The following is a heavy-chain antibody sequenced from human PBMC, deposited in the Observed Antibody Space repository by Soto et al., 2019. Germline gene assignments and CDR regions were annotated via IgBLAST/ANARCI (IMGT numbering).Heavy chain of an antibody. D-gene: IGHD6-6*01. Sequence: SVKVSCKASGGTFSSYTISWVRQAPGQGLEWMGRIIPILGIANYAQKFQGRVTITADKSTSTAYMELSSLRSEDTAVYYCARSDRSSSSAGWFDPWGQGTVVTVSS. CDR3: ARSDRSSSSAGWFDP. V-gene: IGHV1-69*02. CDR1: GGTFSSYT. J-gene: IGHJ5*02. CDR2: IIPILGIA.